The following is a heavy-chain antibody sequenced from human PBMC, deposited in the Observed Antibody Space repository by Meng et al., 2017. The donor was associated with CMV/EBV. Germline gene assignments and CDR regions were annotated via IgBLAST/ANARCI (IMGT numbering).Heavy chain of an antibody. J-gene: IGHJ4*02. Sequence: QVRLKWSGPGLVNPSETLSLTCTGSGGSISSYYWSWIRQPAGKGLEWIGRIYTSGSTNYNPSLKSRVTMSVDTSKNQFSLKLSSVTAADTAVYYCARGGLYYYDSSGHFDYWGQGTLVTVSS. CDR1: GGSISSYY. V-gene: IGHV4-4*07. CDR2: IYTSGST. D-gene: IGHD3-22*01. CDR3: ARGGLYYYDSSGHFDY.